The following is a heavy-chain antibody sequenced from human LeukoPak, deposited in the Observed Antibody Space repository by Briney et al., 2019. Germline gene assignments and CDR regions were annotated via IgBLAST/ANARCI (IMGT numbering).Heavy chain of an antibody. J-gene: IGHJ4*02. CDR1: GGSISSYY. CDR2: IYYSGST. CDR3: ARDLANTGELDY. Sequence: SETLSLTCTVSGGSISSYYWSWIRQPPGKGLEWIGYIYYSGSTNYNPSLKSRVTISVDTSKNQFSLKLSSVTTADTAVYYCARDLANTGELDYWGQGTLVTVSS. V-gene: IGHV4-59*01. D-gene: IGHD1-26*01.